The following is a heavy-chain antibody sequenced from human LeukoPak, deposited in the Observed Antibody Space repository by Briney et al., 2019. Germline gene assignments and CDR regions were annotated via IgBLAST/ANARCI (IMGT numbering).Heavy chain of an antibody. Sequence: GGSLRLSCAASGFTFSRYAMSCVRQAPGEGLEWVSAISGSGGSTYYADSAKGRFTISRDNSKNTLYLQMNRLRAEDTAVYYCAQRTSTGYYYAPFDYWGQGTLVTVSS. CDR2: ISGSGGST. D-gene: IGHD3-10*01. CDR3: AQRTSTGYYYAPFDY. J-gene: IGHJ4*02. V-gene: IGHV3-23*01. CDR1: GFTFSRYA.